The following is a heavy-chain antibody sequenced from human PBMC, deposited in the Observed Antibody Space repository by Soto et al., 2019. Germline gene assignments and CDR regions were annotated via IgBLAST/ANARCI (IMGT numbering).Heavy chain of an antibody. CDR3: ARFRSYDSSAYLDY. CDR1: GFTFSGYG. D-gene: IGHD3-22*01. Sequence: QVQLVESGGGVVHPGRSLRLSCAASGFTFSGYGMHWVRQAPGKGLEWVAVIWYDGSNKYYADSVKGRFTISRDNSKNTLYLQMNSLRAEDTAVFYCARFRSYDSSAYLDYWGQGTLVTVSS. CDR2: IWYDGSNK. J-gene: IGHJ4*02. V-gene: IGHV3-33*01.